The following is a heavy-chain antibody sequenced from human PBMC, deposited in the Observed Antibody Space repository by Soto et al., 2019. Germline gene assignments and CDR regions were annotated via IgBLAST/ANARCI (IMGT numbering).Heavy chain of an antibody. V-gene: IGHV3-23*01. J-gene: IGHJ4*02. CDR1: GFTFSSYA. Sequence: GGSLRLSCAASGFTFSSYAMSWVRQAPGKGLEWVSGISGSGGRTDYADSMKGRFTVSRDNSKNTQYLEMNSLRVDDTAIYYCARVIGSGGSFDYWGQGILVTVSS. CDR2: ISGSGGRT. CDR3: ARVIGSGGSFDY. D-gene: IGHD2-15*01.